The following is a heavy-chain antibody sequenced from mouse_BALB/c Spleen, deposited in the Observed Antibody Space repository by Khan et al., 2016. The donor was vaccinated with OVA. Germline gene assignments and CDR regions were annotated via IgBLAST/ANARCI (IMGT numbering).Heavy chain of an antibody. D-gene: IGHD2-3*01. Sequence: QVQLQQPGAELVRPGASVKLSCKASGYTFTNYWINWVRQRPGQGLEWIGNVYPSDTYTNFNQKFKDKATLTVDKSSSTAYIQLISPTSEDSAVYYCKREGGDGSSFAYWGQGTLVTVSA. CDR1: GYTFTNYW. V-gene: IGHV1-69*02. CDR3: KREGGDGSSFAY. CDR2: VYPSDTYT. J-gene: IGHJ3*01.